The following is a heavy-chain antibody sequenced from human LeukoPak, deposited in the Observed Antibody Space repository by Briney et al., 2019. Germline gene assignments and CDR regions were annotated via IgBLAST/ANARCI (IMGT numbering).Heavy chain of an antibody. V-gene: IGHV3-30*02. CDR2: IRYDGSNK. CDR3: AKIVSGRAYYYYYYMDV. J-gene: IGHJ6*03. CDR1: GFTFSSYA. Sequence: PGGSLRLSCAASGFTFSSYAMSWVRQAPGKGLEWVAFIRYDGSNKYYADSVKGRFTISRDNSKNTLYLQMNSLRAEDTAVYYCAKIVSGRAYYYYYYMDVWGKGTTVTISS. D-gene: IGHD6-19*01.